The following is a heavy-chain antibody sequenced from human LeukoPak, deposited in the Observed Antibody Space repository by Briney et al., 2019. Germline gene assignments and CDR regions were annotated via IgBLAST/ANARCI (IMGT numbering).Heavy chain of an antibody. D-gene: IGHD3-16*01. CDR2: INGDGRSS. V-gene: IGHV3-74*01. Sequence: GGSLRLSCAASGFTFTTYWMHWVRQAPGKGLVWVSRINGDGRSSNYADSVKGRFTISRDNARNTLYLQMNSLRAEGTALYYCARTSPTSHFDFWGQGTLVTVSS. J-gene: IGHJ4*02. CDR1: GFTFTTYW. CDR3: ARTSPTSHFDF.